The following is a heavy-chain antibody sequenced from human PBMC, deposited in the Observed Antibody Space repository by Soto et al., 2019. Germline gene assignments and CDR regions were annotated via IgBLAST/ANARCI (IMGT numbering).Heavy chain of an antibody. V-gene: IGHV3-30*03. Sequence: QVQLVESGGGEVQPGRSLRLSCAASGFPFTSYGMHWVREGPDKGLEWVAIISYDGRDKYYADSVKGRFTISRDNSKNTLYLQMNSLRPEDTALYYCVGGQYYFDYRGQGTLVIVSS. CDR3: VGGQYYFDY. J-gene: IGHJ4*02. D-gene: IGHD3-10*01. CDR1: GFPFTSYG. CDR2: ISYDGRDK.